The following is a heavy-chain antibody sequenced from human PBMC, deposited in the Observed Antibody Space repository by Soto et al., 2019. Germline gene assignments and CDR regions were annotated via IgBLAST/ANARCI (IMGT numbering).Heavy chain of an antibody. CDR2: ITGSGGGT. J-gene: IGHJ4*02. D-gene: IGHD6-13*01. CDR1: GFTFSNYA. V-gene: IGHV3-23*01. CDR3: AKRPVTAAGFNS. Sequence: EVQLLESGGGLVQPGGSLRLSCAASGFTFSNYAMTWVRQAPGKGLEWVSVITGSGGGTYFVDSGKGRFTITRDNSKNTVYLQMNSLRAEDTAVYNCAKRPVTAAGFNSWGKGPLVTVS.